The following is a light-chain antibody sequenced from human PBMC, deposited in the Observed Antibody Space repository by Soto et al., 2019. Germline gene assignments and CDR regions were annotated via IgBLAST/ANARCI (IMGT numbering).Light chain of an antibody. CDR3: HQCGNSWWT. Sequence: EVVLTQSPNTLSLSPRESAALSCRASQAVSSTYLVWYQQKPGLAPRLLIYGASSRAPGISDRFSGSGSGTDFTLTISRLEPEDFAVYYCHQCGNSWWTFGEGTKVEIK. CDR2: GAS. J-gene: IGKJ1*01. CDR1: QAVSSTY. V-gene: IGKV3-20*01.